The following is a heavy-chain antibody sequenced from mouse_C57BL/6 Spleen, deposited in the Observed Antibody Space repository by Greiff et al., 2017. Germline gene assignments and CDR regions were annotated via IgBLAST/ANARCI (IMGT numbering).Heavy chain of an antibody. D-gene: IGHD1-1*01. CDR2: INPNNGGT. J-gene: IGHJ4*01. CDR3: ARALLITTGAMDY. V-gene: IGHV1-26*01. Sequence: EVQLQQSGPELVKPGASVKISCKASGYTFTDYYMNWVKQSHGKSLEWIGDINPNNGGTSYNQKFKGKATLTVDKSSSTAYMELRSLTSEDSAVYYCARALLITTGAMDYWGQGTSVTVSS. CDR1: GYTFTDYY.